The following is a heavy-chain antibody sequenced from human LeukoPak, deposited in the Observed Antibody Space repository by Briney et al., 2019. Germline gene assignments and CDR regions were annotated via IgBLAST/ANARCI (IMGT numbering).Heavy chain of an antibody. V-gene: IGHV1-2*02. CDR2: IYPNSGGT. Sequence: ASMKVSCRASGYTFSGYFMHWVRQAPGQGLEWMGWIYPNSGGTKYAQKFQGRVTMTRDTSISTIYMELSSLRSDDTAVYYCARFSGSSNFDYWGQGTLVTVPS. CDR3: ARFSGSSNFDY. J-gene: IGHJ4*02. D-gene: IGHD1-26*01. CDR1: GYTFSGYF.